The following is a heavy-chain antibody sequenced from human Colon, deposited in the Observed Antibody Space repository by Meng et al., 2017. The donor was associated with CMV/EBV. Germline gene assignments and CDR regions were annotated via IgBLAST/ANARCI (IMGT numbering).Heavy chain of an antibody. J-gene: IGHJ4*02. V-gene: IGHV3-30*02. Sequence: GESLKISCEASGFTFGSYEMNWVRQAPGKGLEWVAFIRYDGTNKYYGDSVRGRFTISRDNSKNTLYLQMNSLRAEDTAVYYCADDYSLYWGQGTLVTVSS. CDR2: IRYDGTNK. CDR3: ADDYSLY. CDR1: GFTFGSYE. D-gene: IGHD2-21*01.